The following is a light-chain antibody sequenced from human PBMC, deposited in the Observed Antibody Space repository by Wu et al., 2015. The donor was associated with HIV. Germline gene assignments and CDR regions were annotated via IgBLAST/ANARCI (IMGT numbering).Light chain of an antibody. J-gene: IGKJ1*01. Sequence: DIQMTQSPSTLSASVGDRVTITCRASQSISSGLAWYQQKPGKAPKLLIYKTSNLESGVPSRFSGSGSGTEFTLTITSLQPDDFATYYCHQYNSYWTFGLRDQGRKSN. CDR3: HQYNSYWT. CDR2: KTS. V-gene: IGKV1-5*03. CDR1: QSISSG.